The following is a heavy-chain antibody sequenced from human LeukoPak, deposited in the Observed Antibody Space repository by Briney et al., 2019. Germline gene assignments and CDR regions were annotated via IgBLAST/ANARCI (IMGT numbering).Heavy chain of an antibody. D-gene: IGHD3-22*01. J-gene: IGHJ5*02. Sequence: SETLSLTCTVSGGSISSYYWNWIRQHPGKGLEWIGYIYYSGSTYYNPSLKSRVNISADTSKNQFSLKLRSVTAADTAVYYCARALSYYYDSSGYSWGQGTLVTVSS. CDR2: IYYSGST. V-gene: IGHV4-59*06. CDR1: GGSISSYY. CDR3: ARALSYYYDSSGYS.